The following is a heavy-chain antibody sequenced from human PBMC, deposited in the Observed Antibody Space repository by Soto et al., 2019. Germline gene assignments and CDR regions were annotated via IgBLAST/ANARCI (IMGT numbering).Heavy chain of an antibody. CDR2: INAGNGNT. J-gene: IGHJ6*02. CDR3: ARDLHSGYDYYYYYDMDA. Sequence: ASVKVSCKASGYTFTSYAMHWVRQAPGQRLEWMGWINAGNGNTKYSQKFQGRVTITRDTSASTAYMELSSLRSEDTAVYYCARDLHSGYDYYYYYDMDAWGQGTTVTVSS. V-gene: IGHV1-3*01. CDR1: GYTFTSYA. D-gene: IGHD5-12*01.